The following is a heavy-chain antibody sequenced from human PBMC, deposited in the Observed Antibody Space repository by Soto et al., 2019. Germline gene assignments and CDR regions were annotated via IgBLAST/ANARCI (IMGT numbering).Heavy chain of an antibody. CDR3: ARFKGCSGGSCDSHFDY. Sequence: QVQLVESGGGVVQPGRSLRLSCAASGFTFSGFAMHWVRQAPGKGLEWVAVISYDGSNKYYADSVQGRFTISRDNSKNTLYVQMNRLRAEDTAVYYCARFKGCSGGSCDSHFDYWGPGTLVTVSS. CDR2: ISYDGSNK. V-gene: IGHV3-30-3*01. J-gene: IGHJ4*02. CDR1: GFTFSGFA. D-gene: IGHD2-15*01.